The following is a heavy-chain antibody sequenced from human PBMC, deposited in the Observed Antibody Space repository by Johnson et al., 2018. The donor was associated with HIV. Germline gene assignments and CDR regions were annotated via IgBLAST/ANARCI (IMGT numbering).Heavy chain of an antibody. J-gene: IGHJ3*02. CDR3: ARDSVDHGDNRGAFDI. CDR2: IKEDGSEE. V-gene: IGHV3-7*01. D-gene: IGHD4-17*01. Sequence: VQLVESGGDLVQPGGSLRLSCAASGFTFSNYWMSWVRQAPGKGLEWVANIKEDGSEEYYVDSMEGRFTISRDNSKNTLYLQMNSLRADDTAVYYCARDSVDHGDNRGAFDIWGQGTMVTVSS. CDR1: GFTFSNYW.